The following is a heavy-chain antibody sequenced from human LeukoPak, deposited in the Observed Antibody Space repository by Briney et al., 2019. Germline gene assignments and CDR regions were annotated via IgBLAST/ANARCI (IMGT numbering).Heavy chain of an antibody. CDR3: ARVPYDYVSGNYRSDYYNMDV. D-gene: IGHD3-16*02. CDR1: GFTFSSYW. CDR2: IKGDGSDN. J-gene: IGHJ6*02. Sequence: PGGSLRLSCAASGFTFSSYWMSWVRQAPGKGLEWVANIKGDGSDNHYVDSVRGRFTTSRDNAKKSLYLQMNSLRAEDTAVYYCARVPYDYVSGNYRSDYYNMDVWGQGTTVTVSS. V-gene: IGHV3-7*02.